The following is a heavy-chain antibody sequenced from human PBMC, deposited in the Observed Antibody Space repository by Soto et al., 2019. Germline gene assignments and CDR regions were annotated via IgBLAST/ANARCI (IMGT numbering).Heavy chain of an antibody. J-gene: IGHJ4*02. CDR3: AKVSSGWYSGFFDY. D-gene: IGHD6-13*01. Sequence: PGGSLRLSCAASGFTVSVYDMNWVRQAPGKGLEWVSGLSDSGGSTYYADSVKGRFTISRDNSMNTLYLQMNTLRAEDTAVYYCAKVSSGWYSGFFDYWGQGTLVTVSS. CDR1: GFTVSVYD. V-gene: IGHV3-23*01. CDR2: LSDSGGST.